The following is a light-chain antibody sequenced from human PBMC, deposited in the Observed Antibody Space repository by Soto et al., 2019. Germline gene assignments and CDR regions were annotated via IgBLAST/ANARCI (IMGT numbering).Light chain of an antibody. V-gene: IGLV1-44*01. CDR1: SSNIGAGYD. CDR2: SFN. CDR3: AAWDDRLNGWV. Sequence: QSVLAQPPSVSGAPGQKVTISCTGSSSNIGAGYDLHWYQQLPGTAPKLLISSFNQRPSGVPDRFSGSKSGSSASLAISGLQSEDEADYYCAAWDDRLNGWVFGGGTKLTVL. J-gene: IGLJ3*02.